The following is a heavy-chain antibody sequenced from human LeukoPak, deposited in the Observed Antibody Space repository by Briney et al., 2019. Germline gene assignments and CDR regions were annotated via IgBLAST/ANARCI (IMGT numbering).Heavy chain of an antibody. V-gene: IGHV3-48*03. CDR1: GLSISSYE. D-gene: IGHD6-13*01. CDR3: ARPLYSSSWYGSNYYYYGMDV. Sequence: PGGSLRLSCVVSGLSISSYEMNWVRQAPGKGLEWVSYISSTGRITYYADSVKGRFTISRDNAKNSLYLQMNSLTAEDTAVYYCARPLYSSSWYGSNYYYYGMDVWGQGTTVTVSS. CDR2: ISSTGRIT. J-gene: IGHJ6*02.